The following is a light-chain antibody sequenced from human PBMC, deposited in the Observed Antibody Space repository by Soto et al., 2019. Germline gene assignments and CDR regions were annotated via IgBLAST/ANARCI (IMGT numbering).Light chain of an antibody. J-gene: IGKJ1*01. Sequence: EIVLTQSPGTLSLSPGERATLSCRASQSVSSSYLAWYQQKPGLAPRLLIYDASNRATGIPARFSGSGSGTDFTLTISSLEPEDFAVYYCQQRSNWPWTFGQGTKVDIK. CDR3: QQRSNWPWT. V-gene: IGKV3D-20*02. CDR2: DAS. CDR1: QSVSSSY.